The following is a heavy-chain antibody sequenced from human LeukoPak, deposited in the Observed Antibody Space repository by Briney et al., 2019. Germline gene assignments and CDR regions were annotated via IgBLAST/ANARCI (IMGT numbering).Heavy chain of an antibody. CDR3: AAGHYYYYYYMDV. J-gene: IGHJ6*03. Sequence: GASVKVSCTASGFTFTSSAVQRVRQARGQRLEWIGWIVVGSGNTNYAQKFQERVTITRDMSTSTAYMELSSLRSEDTAVYYCAAGHYYYYYYMDVWGKGTTVTVSS. CDR2: IVVGSGNT. CDR1: GFTFTSSA. V-gene: IGHV1-58*01.